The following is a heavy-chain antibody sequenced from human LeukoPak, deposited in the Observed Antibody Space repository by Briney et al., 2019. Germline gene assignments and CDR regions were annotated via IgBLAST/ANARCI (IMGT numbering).Heavy chain of an antibody. V-gene: IGHV4-39*01. CDR1: GDSITSGSYC. D-gene: IGHD5-18*01. CDR2: IYYSGST. Sequence: SETLYLTCTVSGDSITSGSYCWGGIRQPPGKGLEWIGSIYYSGSTYYNPSLKSRVTISVDTSKNQFSLRLRFVTAADTAVYYCARPVGGYTYGYFDYWGQGTLVTVSS. J-gene: IGHJ4*02. CDR3: ARPVGGYTYGYFDY.